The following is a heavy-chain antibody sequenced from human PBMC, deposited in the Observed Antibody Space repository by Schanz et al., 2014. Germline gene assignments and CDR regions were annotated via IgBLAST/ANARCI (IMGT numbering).Heavy chain of an antibody. CDR2: INSDGSSA. CDR1: GFTFSSYW. CDR3: ARDGGRDGYNLAFDV. Sequence: EVQLVESGGGLVQPGGSLRLSCAASGFTFSSYWMHWVRQAPGKGLVWISRINSDGSSASYADSVKGRFTISRDNAKNTLYLQMNSLRAEDTAVYFCARDGGRDGYNLAFDVWGQGTLVTVSS. V-gene: IGHV3-74*01. D-gene: IGHD5-12*01. J-gene: IGHJ3*01.